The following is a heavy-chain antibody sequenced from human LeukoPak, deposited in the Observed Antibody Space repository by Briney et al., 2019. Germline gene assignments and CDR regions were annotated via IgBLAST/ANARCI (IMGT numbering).Heavy chain of an antibody. CDR3: AMNWNCDY. D-gene: IGHD1-1*01. CDR1: GFTFSNYA. Sequence: PGGSLTLSCSASGFTFSNYAMAWVRQAPGKGLEYVSAISNNGVSTYYADSVKGRFTISRDNSKSTLYLQMNSLRAEDTAVYYCAMNWNCDYWGDGTMVPVSS. J-gene: IGHJ4*01. CDR2: ISNNGVST. V-gene: IGHV3-64*04.